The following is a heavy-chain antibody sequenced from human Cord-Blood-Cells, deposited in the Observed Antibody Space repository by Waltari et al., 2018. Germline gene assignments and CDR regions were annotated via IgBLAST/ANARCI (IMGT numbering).Heavy chain of an antibody. V-gene: IGHV1-69-2*01. J-gene: IGHJ3*02. Sequence: EVQLVQSGAEVKNPGATVKISCKVSGYTFTDYYMHWVQQAPGKGLEWMGIVDPEDGETIYAKKFQGRVTLTADTSTDTAYMELSSLRSEDTAVYYCAPLDPGIAAAGILIWGQGTMVTVSS. CDR1: GYTFTDYY. CDR3: APLDPGIAAAGILI. CDR2: VDPEDGET. D-gene: IGHD6-13*01.